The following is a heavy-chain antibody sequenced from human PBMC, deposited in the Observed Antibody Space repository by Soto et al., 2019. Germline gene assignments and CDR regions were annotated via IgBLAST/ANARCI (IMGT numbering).Heavy chain of an antibody. D-gene: IGHD7-27*01. CDR1: GLTVSGNY. V-gene: IGHV3-53*01. Sequence: EVQLVESGGGLIQPGGSLRLSCAASGLTVSGNYMGWVRQAPGKGLEWVSGMYSDGTTNYADYVKGRFTIFRDNSKKTLFLQINSLTVEDTAVYHCARASSRWGSEAAYWGQGTLVTVSS. CDR2: MYSDGTT. CDR3: ARASSRWGSEAAY. J-gene: IGHJ4*02.